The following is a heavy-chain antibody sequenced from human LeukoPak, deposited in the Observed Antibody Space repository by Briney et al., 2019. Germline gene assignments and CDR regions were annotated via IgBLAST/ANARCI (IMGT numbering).Heavy chain of an antibody. CDR1: GFTVSSNY. J-gene: IGHJ5*02. Sequence: GGSLRLSCAASGFTVSSNYMSWVRQAPGKGLEWVSVIYSGGSTYYADSVKGRFTISRDNSKNTLYLQMNSLRAEDTAVYYCARADSGGDSSGYKWFDPWGQGTLVTVSS. CDR3: ARADSGGDSSGYKWFDP. D-gene: IGHD3-22*01. CDR2: IYSGGST. V-gene: IGHV3-53*01.